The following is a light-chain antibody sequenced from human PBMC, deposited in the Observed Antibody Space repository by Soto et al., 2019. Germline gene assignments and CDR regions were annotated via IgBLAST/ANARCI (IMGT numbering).Light chain of an antibody. Sequence: QSALTQPASVSASPGQSITIFCTGTSSDIGGYDYVSWYQQHPGKAPKLVIYEVSARPSGVSNRFSGSKSGNTASLTISGLRAEDEADYYCSSYRSTSTLGVFGTGTKVTVL. CDR1: SSDIGGYDY. CDR2: EVS. V-gene: IGLV2-14*01. J-gene: IGLJ1*01. CDR3: SSYRSTSTLGV.